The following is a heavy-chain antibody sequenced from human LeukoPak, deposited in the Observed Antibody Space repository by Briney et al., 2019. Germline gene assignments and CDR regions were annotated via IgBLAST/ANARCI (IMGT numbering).Heavy chain of an antibody. CDR2: ISGSGGST. CDR1: GFTFSSYG. CDR3: ARGDGPTVTADYFQN. V-gene: IGHV3-23*01. D-gene: IGHD4-17*01. Sequence: AGGSLRLSCAASGFTFSSYGMSWVRQAPGKGLEWVSAISGSGGSTYYADSVKGRFIISRDNAKNSLFLQMNSLRDEDTAFYYCARGDGPTVTADYFQNWGQGTLVTVS. J-gene: IGHJ1*01.